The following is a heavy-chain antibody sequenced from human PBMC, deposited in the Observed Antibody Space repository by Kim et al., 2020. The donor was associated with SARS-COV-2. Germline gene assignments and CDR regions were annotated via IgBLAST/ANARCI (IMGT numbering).Heavy chain of an antibody. CDR1: GYSSTRYW. V-gene: IGHV5-10-1*01. CDR2: IDPSDSHT. Sequence: GESLKISCKGFGYSSTRYWINWVRQMPGKGLEWMGRIDPSDSHTKYGPSFQGHVTISADKSISTAYLQWSSLKASDTAMYYCAVLTTVSGEAFDILGTGTRVTVSS. CDR3: AVLTTVSGEAFDI. J-gene: IGHJ3*02. D-gene: IGHD4-4*01.